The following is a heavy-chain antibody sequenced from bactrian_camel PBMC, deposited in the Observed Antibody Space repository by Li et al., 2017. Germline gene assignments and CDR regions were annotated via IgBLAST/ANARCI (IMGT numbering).Heavy chain of an antibody. Sequence: HVQLVESGGGSVQTGETLRLSCAVSGYTIRAYYMAWFRQAPGKQREPVATIGRDGRTDYARSVAGRFTISQDNAQNTLYLQMNSLQPEDTATYYCAAEFGICPGWFSYGGTRGFWGQGTQVTVS. J-gene: IGHJ6*01. D-gene: IGHD6*01. CDR1: GYTIRAYY. CDR3: AAEFGICPGWFSYGGTRGF. V-gene: IGHV3S53*01. CDR2: IGRDGRT.